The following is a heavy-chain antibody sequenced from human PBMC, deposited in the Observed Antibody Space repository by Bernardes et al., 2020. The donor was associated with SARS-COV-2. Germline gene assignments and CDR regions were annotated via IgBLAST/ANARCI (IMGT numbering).Heavy chain of an antibody. V-gene: IGHV2-5*02. CDR1: GSSLTSSGVV. CDR2: NHWDDAN. D-gene: IGHD2-8*02. CDR3: THRRGCVGKDA. Sequence: SGPTLVKPTQTLTLTCTLSGSSLTSSGVVVGWVRQAPRQALEWPAVNHWDDANFFSSSLKKRLSITKDTPKNQVVLTITKMDPVDTATYYCTHRRGCVGKDAWGHGTTVTVSS. J-gene: IGHJ6*02.